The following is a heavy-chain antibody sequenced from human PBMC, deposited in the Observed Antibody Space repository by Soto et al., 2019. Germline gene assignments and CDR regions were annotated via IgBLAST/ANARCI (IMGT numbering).Heavy chain of an antibody. CDR2: IYYSGLT. V-gene: IGHV4-39*01. D-gene: IGHD3-22*01. Sequence: QLQPQESGPGLVKPSETLSLTCIVSGGSISSSSYYWGWIRQPPGKGLEWIGNIYYSGLTYYNPSLESRVTISVDTSKNQFSLKLTSVTAADTAIYYCASIVVVLGNNWFDPWGQGTLVTVSS. CDR3: ASIVVVLGNNWFDP. J-gene: IGHJ5*02. CDR1: GGSISSSSYY.